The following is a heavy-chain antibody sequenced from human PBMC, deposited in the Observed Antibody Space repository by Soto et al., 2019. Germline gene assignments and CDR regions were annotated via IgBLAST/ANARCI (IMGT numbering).Heavy chain of an antibody. CDR2: INHSGST. D-gene: IGHD5-18*01. V-gene: IGHV4-34*01. CDR3: ARVGRGYSYKYYGMDA. Sequence: ASETLSLTCAVYGGSFSGYYWSWIRQPPGKGLEWIGEINHSGSTNYNPSLKSRVTISVDTSKNQFSLKLSSVTAADTAVYYCARVGRGYSYKYYGMDAWGQGTTVTVSS. J-gene: IGHJ6*02. CDR1: GGSFSGYY.